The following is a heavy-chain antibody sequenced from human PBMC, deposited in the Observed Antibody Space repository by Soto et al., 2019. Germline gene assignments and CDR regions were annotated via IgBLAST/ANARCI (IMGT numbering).Heavy chain of an antibody. CDR3: ARHLPYCGGDCYSLDY. Sequence: TSETLSLTCTVSGGSISSYYWSWIRQPPGKGLEWIGYIYYSASTNYSPSLKSRVTISVDTSKNQFSLNLSSVTAADTAVYYCARHLPYCGGDCYSLDYWGQGILVTVSS. CDR1: GGSISSYY. V-gene: IGHV4-59*08. CDR2: IYYSAST. D-gene: IGHD2-21*02. J-gene: IGHJ4*02.